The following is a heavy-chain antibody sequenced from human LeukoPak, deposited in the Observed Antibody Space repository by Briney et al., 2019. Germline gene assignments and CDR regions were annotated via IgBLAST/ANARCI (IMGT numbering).Heavy chain of an antibody. D-gene: IGHD4-17*01. CDR2: VASDGRNK. CDR1: GFIFSTSD. CDR3: ARGPLHGAFDY. V-gene: IGHV3-30*03. J-gene: IGHJ4*02. Sequence: GRSLRLSCAASGFIFSTSDMHWLRQAPGKGLEWVAHVASDGRNKYYADSVQGRFTGSRDNSKNTVYLQMNSLRAGDTAVYYCARGPLHGAFDYWGQGTLVTVSS.